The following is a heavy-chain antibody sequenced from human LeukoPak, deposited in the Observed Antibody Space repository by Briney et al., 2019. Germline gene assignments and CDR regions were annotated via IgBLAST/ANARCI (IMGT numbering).Heavy chain of an antibody. CDR1: GVSINSYY. Sequence: SETLSLTCTVSGVSINSYYWSWIRQPPGKGLEWIGYVYNSGSANYNPSLKSRVTISVDTSKNQFSLKLSSVTAADTAVYYCARNFHDYYGSGSYYQWGQGTLVTVSS. CDR3: ARNFHDYYGSGSYYQ. J-gene: IGHJ4*02. CDR2: VYNSGSA. V-gene: IGHV4-59*12. D-gene: IGHD3-10*01.